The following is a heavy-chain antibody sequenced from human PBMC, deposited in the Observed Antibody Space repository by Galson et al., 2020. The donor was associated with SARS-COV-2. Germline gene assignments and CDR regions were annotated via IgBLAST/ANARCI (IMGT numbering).Heavy chain of an antibody. V-gene: IGHV1-2*02. CDR3: ATTTRGGFWEDIGVVVVATLAY. CDR1: GYTLPGYY. J-gene: IGHJ4*02. CDR2: IYPHRAGP. D-gene: IGHD2-15*01. Sequence: SVTVSCQPSGYTLPGYYMLWVRQAPAQALAWMGWIYPHRAGPPYAPQFQGRVTMTRDTSLSPAYMELSSVRSDDTAVYYCATTTRGGFWEDIGVVVVATLAYWGKGNLVTVTS.